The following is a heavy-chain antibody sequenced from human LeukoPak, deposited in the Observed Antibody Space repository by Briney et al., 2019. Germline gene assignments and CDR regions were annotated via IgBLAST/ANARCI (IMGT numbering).Heavy chain of an antibody. CDR1: GFTFSSYA. Sequence: GGSLRLSCAASGFTFSSYAMSWVRQAPGKGLEWVANIKQDGSEKYYVDSVKGRFTISRDNAKNSLYLQMNSLRAEDTAVYYCARDLQGPYCSGGSCYFFDYWGQGTLVTVSS. CDR3: ARDLQGPYCSGGSCYFFDY. J-gene: IGHJ4*02. D-gene: IGHD2-15*01. CDR2: IKQDGSEK. V-gene: IGHV3-7*01.